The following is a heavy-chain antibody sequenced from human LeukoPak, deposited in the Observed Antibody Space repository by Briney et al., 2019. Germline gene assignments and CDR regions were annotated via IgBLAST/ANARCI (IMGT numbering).Heavy chain of an antibody. CDR1: GFRFSKYW. D-gene: IGHD2-2*01. Sequence: GGSLRLSCAASGFRFSKYWMSWVRQAPGKGLEWVANIDQDGSEKYYVDSVKGRFTISRDNAENSLYLQMNSPRAEDTAVYYCVRSQLGLDYWGQGTLVTVSS. CDR3: VRSQLGLDY. J-gene: IGHJ4*02. V-gene: IGHV3-7*01. CDR2: IDQDGSEK.